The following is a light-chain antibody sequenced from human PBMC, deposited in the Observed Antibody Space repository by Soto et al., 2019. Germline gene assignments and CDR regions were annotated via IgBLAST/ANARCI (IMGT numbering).Light chain of an antibody. V-gene: IGLV1-40*01. J-gene: IGLJ1*01. CDR1: SSNIGAGYD. Sequence: LTQPPSVSGAPGHRVTISCTGSSSNIGAGYDVHWYQQLPGTAPKLLIYGNSNRPSGVPDRFSGSKSGTSASLAITGLQAEDEADYYCQSYDSSLSVYVFGTGTKVTVL. CDR2: GNS. CDR3: QSYDSSLSVYV.